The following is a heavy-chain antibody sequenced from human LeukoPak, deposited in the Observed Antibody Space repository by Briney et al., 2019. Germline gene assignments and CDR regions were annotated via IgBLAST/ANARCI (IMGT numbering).Heavy chain of an antibody. V-gene: IGHV3-74*01. D-gene: IGHD2-2*02. CDR3: ARDLSAIPIPKPPGNY. CDR2: INTDGSST. J-gene: IGHJ4*02. Sequence: SGGSLRLSCAASGFTFSSYWMHWVRHAPGKGLVWVSRINTDGSSTSYADSVKGRFTISRDNAKNTLYLQMNSLRAEDTAVYYCARDLSAIPIPKPPGNYWGQGTLVTVSS. CDR1: GFTFSSYW.